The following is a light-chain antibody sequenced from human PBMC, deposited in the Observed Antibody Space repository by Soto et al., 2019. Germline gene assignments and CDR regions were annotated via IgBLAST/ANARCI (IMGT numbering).Light chain of an antibody. V-gene: IGKV3-20*01. Sequence: EIVLTQSPCTLSLSPGERATLSCRASQTFSNSFLSWFQQIPGQAPRLLIYGASMRATGIPDRFSGSGSGTDFTLTISRLEREDFAVYYCQQCGSSSTFGQGTRLEIK. CDR1: QTFSNSF. CDR2: GAS. J-gene: IGKJ5*01. CDR3: QQCGSSST.